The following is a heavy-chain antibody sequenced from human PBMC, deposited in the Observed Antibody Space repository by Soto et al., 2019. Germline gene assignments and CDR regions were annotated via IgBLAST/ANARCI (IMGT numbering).Heavy chain of an antibody. CDR3: ARGSLSTVTTYGYYYYGMDV. V-gene: IGHV1-69*13. CDR1: GGTFSSYA. D-gene: IGHD4-17*01. J-gene: IGHJ6*02. Sequence: SVKVSCKASGGTFSSYAISWVRQAPGQGLEWMGGIIPIFGTANYAQKFQGRVTITADESTSIAYMELSSLRSEDTAVYYCARGSLSTVTTYGYYYYGMDVWGQGTTVTVSS. CDR2: IIPIFGTA.